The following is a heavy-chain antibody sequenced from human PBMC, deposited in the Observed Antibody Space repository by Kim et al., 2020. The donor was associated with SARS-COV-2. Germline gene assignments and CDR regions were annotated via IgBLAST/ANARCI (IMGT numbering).Heavy chain of an antibody. CDR3: ARDNGYKMDV. J-gene: IGHJ6*02. CDR1: GFTFSDYW. D-gene: IGHD1-1*01. Sequence: GGSLRLSCAVSGFTFSDYWMAWVRQAPGKGLEWVANIKVDGSEKYYVDSVRGRFTISRDNTKNSLYLQINSLRAEDTAVFYCARDNGYKMDVWGQGTTVTVS. CDR2: IKVDGSEK. V-gene: IGHV3-7*01.